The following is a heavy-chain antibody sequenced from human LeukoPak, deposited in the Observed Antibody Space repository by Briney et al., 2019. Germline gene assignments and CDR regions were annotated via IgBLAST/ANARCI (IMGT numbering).Heavy chain of an antibody. CDR1: GGSFSGYY. V-gene: IGHV4-34*01. Sequence: SETLSLTCAVYGGSFSGYYWSWIRQPPGKGLEWIGEINRSGSTNYNPALKSRVTISVDTSKNQFSLKLSSVTAADTAVYSCARGGDIVVVPAAIQSGFWFDPWGQGTLVTVSS. D-gene: IGHD2-2*02. J-gene: IGHJ5*02. CDR2: INRSGST. CDR3: ARGGDIVVVPAAIQSGFWFDP.